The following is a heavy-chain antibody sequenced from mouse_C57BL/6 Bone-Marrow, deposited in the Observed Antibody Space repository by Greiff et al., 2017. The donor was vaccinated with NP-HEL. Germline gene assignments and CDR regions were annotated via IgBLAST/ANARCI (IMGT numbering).Heavy chain of an antibody. Sequence: VKLQQPGAELVKPGASVKLSCKASGYTFTSYWMQWVKQRPGQGLEWIGEIDPSDSYTNYNQKFKGKATLTVDTSSSTAYMQLSSLTSEDSAVYYCARHYYGSSNYFDYWGQGTTLTVSS. D-gene: IGHD1-1*01. J-gene: IGHJ2*01. V-gene: IGHV1-50*01. CDR2: IDPSDSYT. CDR3: ARHYYGSSNYFDY. CDR1: GYTFTSYW.